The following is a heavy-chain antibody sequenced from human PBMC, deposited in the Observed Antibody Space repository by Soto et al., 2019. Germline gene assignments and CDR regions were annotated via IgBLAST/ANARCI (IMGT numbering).Heavy chain of an antibody. Sequence: ASVKVSCKASGYTFTNYGISWVRQAPGQGLEWMGWISPNNGNTKYAQKIQGRVTMTTDTSTSTAYMDLRSLISDDTAVYYCARGRAATLAAAGHDYWGQGTLVTAPQ. D-gene: IGHD6-13*01. V-gene: IGHV1-18*01. CDR2: ISPNNGNT. J-gene: IGHJ4*02. CDR1: GYTFTNYG. CDR3: ARGRAATLAAAGHDY.